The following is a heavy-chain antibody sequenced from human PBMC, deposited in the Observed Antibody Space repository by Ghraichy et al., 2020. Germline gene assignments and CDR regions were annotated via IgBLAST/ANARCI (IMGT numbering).Heavy chain of an antibody. CDR2: ISYDGTSK. D-gene: IGHD6-25*01. CDR1: GFTFGNHV. J-gene: IGHJ4*02. V-gene: IGHV3-30*03. Sequence: GESLNISCAASGFTFGNHVMHWVRQAPGKGLDWVAVISYDGTSKYHEDSLEGRFTISRDNSKDTLYLQMNSLRTEDTAVYFCARDPDTGSGYYLDYWGQGALVTVSS. CDR3: ARDPDTGSGYYLDY.